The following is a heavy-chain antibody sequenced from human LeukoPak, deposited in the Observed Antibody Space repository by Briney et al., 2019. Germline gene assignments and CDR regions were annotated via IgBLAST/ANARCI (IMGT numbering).Heavy chain of an antibody. CDR2: IIPIFGTA. CDR1: GGTFSSYA. Sequence: SVKVSCKASGGTFSSYAISWVRQAPGQGLEWMGRIIPIFGTANYAQKFQGRVTITTDESTSTAYMELSSLRSEDTAVYYCARSVRLGSWYFDRWGRGTLVTVSS. CDR3: ARSVRLGSWYFDR. V-gene: IGHV1-69*05. D-gene: IGHD6-6*01. J-gene: IGHJ2*01.